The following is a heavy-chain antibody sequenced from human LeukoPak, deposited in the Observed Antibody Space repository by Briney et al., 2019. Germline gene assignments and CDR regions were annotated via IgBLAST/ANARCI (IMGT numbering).Heavy chain of an antibody. CDR2: IKQDGSEK. Sequence: GGSLRLSCAASGFTFSSYWMSWVRQAPGKGLEWVANIKQDGSEKYYVDSVKGRFTISRDNAKNSLYLQMNSLRAEDTAVYYCARDQDYGDSYFGYWGQGTLVTVSS. CDR3: ARDQDYGDSYFGY. D-gene: IGHD4-17*01. V-gene: IGHV3-7*01. CDR1: GFTFSSYW. J-gene: IGHJ4*02.